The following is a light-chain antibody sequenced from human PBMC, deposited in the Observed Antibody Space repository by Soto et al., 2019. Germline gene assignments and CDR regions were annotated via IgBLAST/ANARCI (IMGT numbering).Light chain of an antibody. V-gene: IGKV3-15*01. CDR1: QSVSSN. CDR2: GAS. J-gene: IGKJ1*01. CDR3: QQYSRLPRT. Sequence: EIVMTQSPATLSVSPGGRATLSCRASQSVSSNLAWYQQKPGQAPRLLIYGASTRATGIPARFSGSGSGTDFTLTISRLEPEDFAVYYCQQYSRLPRTFGQGTKVDI.